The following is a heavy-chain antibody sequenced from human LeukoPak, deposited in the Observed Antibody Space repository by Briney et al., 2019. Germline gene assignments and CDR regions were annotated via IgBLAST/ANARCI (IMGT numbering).Heavy chain of an antibody. Sequence: GGSLRLSCAASGFTFSSYAMHWVRQAPGKGLEYVSAISSNGGSTYYANSVKGRFTISRDNSKNTLYLQMNSLRAEDTAVYYCARAIGISARASMVRGVTSYYFDYWGQGTLVTVSS. V-gene: IGHV3-64*01. CDR3: ARAIGISARASMVRGVTSYYFDY. CDR1: GFTFSSYA. D-gene: IGHD3-10*01. J-gene: IGHJ4*02. CDR2: ISSNGGST.